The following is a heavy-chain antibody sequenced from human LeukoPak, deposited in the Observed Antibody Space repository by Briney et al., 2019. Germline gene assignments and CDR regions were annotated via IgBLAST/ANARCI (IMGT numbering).Heavy chain of an antibody. D-gene: IGHD5-24*01. V-gene: IGHV3-48*01. CDR3: ARAFDGYTVYFDY. CDR1: GFTFSSYS. Sequence: GGSLRLSCAASGFTFSSYSMNWVRQAPGKGLEWVSYISSSSSTIYYADSVKGRFTISRDNAKNSLYLQMNSLRAEDTAVYYCARAFDGYTVYFDYWGQGTLVTVSA. J-gene: IGHJ4*02. CDR2: ISSSSSTI.